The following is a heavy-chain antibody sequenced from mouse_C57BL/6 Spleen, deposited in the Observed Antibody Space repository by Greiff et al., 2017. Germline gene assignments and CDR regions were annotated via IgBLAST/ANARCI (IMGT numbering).Heavy chain of an antibody. D-gene: IGHD1-1*01. CDR1: GYTFTSYW. V-gene: IGHV1-64*01. CDR2: IHPNSGST. Sequence: QVHVKQPGAELVKPGASVKLSCKASGYTFTSYWMHWVKQRPGQGLEWIGMIHPNSGSTNYNEKFKSKATLTVDKSSSTAYMQLSSLTSEDSAVYYCARGSTVVATKGYFDVWGTGTTVTVSS. J-gene: IGHJ1*03. CDR3: ARGSTVVATKGYFDV.